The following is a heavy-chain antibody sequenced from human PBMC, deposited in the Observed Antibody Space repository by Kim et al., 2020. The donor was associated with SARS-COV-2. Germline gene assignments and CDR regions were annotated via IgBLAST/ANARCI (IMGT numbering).Heavy chain of an antibody. CDR1: GGSISSGGYY. CDR2: IYYSGST. D-gene: IGHD3-10*01. CDR3: ARVTYDYGSGSHLDY. J-gene: IGHJ4*02. V-gene: IGHV4-31*03. Sequence: SETLSLTCTVSGGSISSGGYYWSWIRQHPGKGLEWIGYIYYSGSTYYNPSLKSRVTISVDTSKNQFSLKLSSVTAADTAVYYCARVTYDYGSGSHLDYWGQGTLVTVSS.